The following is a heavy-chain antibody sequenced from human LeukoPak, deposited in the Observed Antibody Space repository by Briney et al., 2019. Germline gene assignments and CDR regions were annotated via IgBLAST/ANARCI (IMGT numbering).Heavy chain of an antibody. Sequence: AGGSLRLSCAASGFNFSSYWMHWVRQAPGKGLVWVSRIHSDGSSTSYADSVRGRFTISRDDAKSTLYLQMNSLRAEDTAVYYCARSGWPYYFDYWGQGTLVTVSS. CDR3: ARSGWPYYFDY. D-gene: IGHD3-22*01. CDR1: GFNFSSYW. J-gene: IGHJ4*02. CDR2: IHSDGSST. V-gene: IGHV3-74*01.